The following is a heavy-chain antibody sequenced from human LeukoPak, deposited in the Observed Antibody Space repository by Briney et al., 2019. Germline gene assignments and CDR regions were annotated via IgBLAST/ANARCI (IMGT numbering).Heavy chain of an antibody. Sequence: SGGSLRLSCAASGFTFSSYIMNWVRQAPGKGLEWVSSISSSSSYIYYADSVKGRFTISRDNAKNSLYLQMNSLRAEDTAVYYCAREEVFGATMTVYGMDVWGQGTTVTVSS. CDR1: GFTFSSYI. CDR2: ISSSSSYI. D-gene: IGHD3-22*01. J-gene: IGHJ6*02. CDR3: AREEVFGATMTVYGMDV. V-gene: IGHV3-21*01.